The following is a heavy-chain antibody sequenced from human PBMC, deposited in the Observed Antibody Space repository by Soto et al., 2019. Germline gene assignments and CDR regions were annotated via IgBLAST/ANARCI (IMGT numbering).Heavy chain of an antibody. V-gene: IGHV3-30*18. CDR2: ISYDGINK. D-gene: IGHD4-17*01. J-gene: IGHJ4*02. Sequence: PGGSLRLSCAASGFTFSSYCIHWVRQAPCKGLEWVAVISYDGINKYYANSVKGRFTISRDNSKNTLYLQMNSLRAEDTAVYYCAKEPFDYRDYSYFDYCGQGTLVTVSS. CDR1: GFTFSSYC. CDR3: AKEPFDYRDYSYFDY.